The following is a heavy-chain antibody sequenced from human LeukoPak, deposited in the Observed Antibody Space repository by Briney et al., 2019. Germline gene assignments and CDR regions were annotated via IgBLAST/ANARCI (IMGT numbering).Heavy chain of an antibody. V-gene: IGHV4-4*02. D-gene: IGHD4-17*01. CDR3: ARSGEVYAFDI. J-gene: IGHJ3*02. CDR1: GGSISSSNW. CDR2: IYHSGST. Sequence: SETLSLTCAVSGGSISSSNWWSWVRQPPGKGLEWIGEIYHSGSTNYNPSLKSRVTILVDKSKDQFSLKLSSVTAADTAVYYCARSGEVYAFDIWGQGTMVTVSS.